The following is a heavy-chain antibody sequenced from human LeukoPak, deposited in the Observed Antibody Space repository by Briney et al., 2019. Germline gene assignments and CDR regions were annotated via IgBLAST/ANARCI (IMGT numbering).Heavy chain of an antibody. V-gene: IGHV3-30*18. CDR3: AKALRAYGGNSPYYYYAMDV. CDR1: GFTFSSYG. D-gene: IGHD4-23*01. J-gene: IGHJ6*02. CDR2: ISYGGSNK. Sequence: QPGRSLRLSCAASGFTFSSYGMHWVRQTPGKGLEWVAVISYGGSNKYYADSVKGRFTISRDNSKNTLFLQMDSLRAEDTAIFYCAKALRAYGGNSPYYYYAMDVWGQGTTVTVSS.